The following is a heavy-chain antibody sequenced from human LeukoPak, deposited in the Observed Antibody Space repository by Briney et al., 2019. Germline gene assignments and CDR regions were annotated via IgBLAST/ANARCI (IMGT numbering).Heavy chain of an antibody. V-gene: IGHV4-38-2*02. CDR3: ARDPHHYYMDV. CDR1: GYSISSGYY. J-gene: IGHJ6*03. CDR2: IYYSGST. Sequence: SETLSLTCTVSGYSISSGYYWGWIRQPPGKGLEWIGSIYYSGSTYYNPSLKSRVTISVDTSKNQFSLKLSSVTAADTAVYYCARDPHHYYMDVWGKGTTVTVSS.